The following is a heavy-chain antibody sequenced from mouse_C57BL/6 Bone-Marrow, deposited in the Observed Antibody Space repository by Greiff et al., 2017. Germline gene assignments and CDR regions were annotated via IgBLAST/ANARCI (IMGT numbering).Heavy chain of an antibody. V-gene: IGHV1-82*01. D-gene: IGHD3-1*01. CDR3: ARGHSSGPYYFDY. CDR2: IYPGDGDT. CDR1: GYAFSSSW. Sequence: VQLVESGPELVKPGASVKISCKASGYAFSSSWMNWVKQRPGKGLEWIGRIYPGDGDTNYNGKFKGKATLTADKSSSTAYMQLSSLTSEDSAVYFCARGHSSGPYYFDYWGQGTTLTVSS. J-gene: IGHJ2*01.